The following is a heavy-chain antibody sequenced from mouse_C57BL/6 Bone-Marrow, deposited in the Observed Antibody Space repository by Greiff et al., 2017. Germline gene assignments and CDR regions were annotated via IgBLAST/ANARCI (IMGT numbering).Heavy chain of an antibody. Sequence: VQLQQPGAELVKPGASVQLSCKASGYTFTSYWMNWVKQRPGQGLEWIGMIHPNSGSTNYNEKFKSKATLTVDKASSTSDMQLSSLTSEVSAVYYGARSRGTTDYFDYWGQGTTRTVSS. V-gene: IGHV1-64*01. CDR2: IHPNSGST. J-gene: IGHJ2*01. CDR3: ARSRGTTDYFDY. CDR1: GYTFTSYW. D-gene: IGHD1-1*01.